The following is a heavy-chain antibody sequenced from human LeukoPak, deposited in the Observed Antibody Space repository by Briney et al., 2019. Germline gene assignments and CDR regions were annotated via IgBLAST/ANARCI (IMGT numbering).Heavy chain of an antibody. CDR2: IYYSGSS. V-gene: IGHV4-59*12. CDR3: ASDTYCSSTSCYGDWFDP. Sequence: PSETLSLTCTVSGVSISSDYWSWIRLPPGKGLEWIGYIYYSGSSNYNPSLKSRVTMSVDTSKNQFSLKLSSVTAADTAVYYCASDTYCSSTSCYGDWFDPWGQGTLVTVSS. J-gene: IGHJ5*02. CDR1: GVSISSDY. D-gene: IGHD2-2*01.